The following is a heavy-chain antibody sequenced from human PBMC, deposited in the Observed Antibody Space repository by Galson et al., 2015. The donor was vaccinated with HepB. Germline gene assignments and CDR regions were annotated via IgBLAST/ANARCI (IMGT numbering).Heavy chain of an antibody. CDR3: ATALRREIFGVVIGDYYGMDV. Sequence: SVKVSCKASGGTFRSYTLSWVRQAPGQGLEWMGGIIPIFATANYALKFQGRVAFTADESTSTVYRELSSLRSEDTAVYFCATALRREIFGVVIGDYYGMDVWGQGTTVTVSS. V-gene: IGHV1-69*13. CDR1: GGTFRSYT. CDR2: IIPIFATA. J-gene: IGHJ6*02. D-gene: IGHD3-3*01.